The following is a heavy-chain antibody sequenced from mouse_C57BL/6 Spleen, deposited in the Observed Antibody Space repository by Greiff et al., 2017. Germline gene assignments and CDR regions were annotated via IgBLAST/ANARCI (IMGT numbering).Heavy chain of an antibody. CDR2: IYPSDSET. Sequence: VQLQQPGAELVRPGSSVKLSCKASGYTFTSYWMDWVKQRPGQGLEWIGNIYPSDSETHYNQKFKGKATLTVDKSSRTAYMQLSSLTSEDAAVYYCARGGYYGNSSYYLDDWGQGTTLTVSS. CDR3: ARGGYYGNSSYYLDD. CDR1: GYTFTSYW. V-gene: IGHV1-61*01. J-gene: IGHJ2*01. D-gene: IGHD1-1*01.